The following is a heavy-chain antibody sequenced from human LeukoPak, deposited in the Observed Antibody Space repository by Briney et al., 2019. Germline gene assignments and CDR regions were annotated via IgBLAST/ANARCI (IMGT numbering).Heavy chain of an antibody. CDR2: ISYDGSNK. CDR3: ARDSSTMIVVSHNFDY. D-gene: IGHD3-22*01. V-gene: IGHV3-30*04. Sequence: GGSLRLSCAAPGFTFSSYAMHWVRQAPGKGLGWVAVISYDGSNKYYADSVKGRFTISRDNSKNTLYLQMNSLRAEDTAVYYCARDSSTMIVVSHNFDYWGQGTLVTVSS. CDR1: GFTFSSYA. J-gene: IGHJ4*02.